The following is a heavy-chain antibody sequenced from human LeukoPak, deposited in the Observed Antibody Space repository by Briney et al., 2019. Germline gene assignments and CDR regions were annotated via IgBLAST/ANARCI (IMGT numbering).Heavy chain of an antibody. D-gene: IGHD2-21*01. CDR3: ARDLAYCGGDCYSPDDAFDI. Sequence: ASVKVSCKASGYTFTSYGISWVRQAPGQGLEWMGWISAYNGNTNYAQKLQGRVTMTTDTSTSTAYMELRSLRSDDTAVYYCARDLAYCGGDCYSPDDAFDIWGQGTMVTLSS. J-gene: IGHJ3*02. CDR1: GYTFTSYG. V-gene: IGHV1-18*01. CDR2: ISAYNGNT.